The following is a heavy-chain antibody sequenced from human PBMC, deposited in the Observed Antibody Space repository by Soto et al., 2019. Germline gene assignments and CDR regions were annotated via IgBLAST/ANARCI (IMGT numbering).Heavy chain of an antibody. CDR2: ISYDGSNK. V-gene: IGHV3-30*18. J-gene: IGHJ6*03. D-gene: IGHD4-4*01. CDR3: AKGRSTVPPVDYYYYYMDV. CDR1: GFTFSSYG. Sequence: QVQLVESGGGVVQPGRSLRLSCAASGFTFSSYGMHWVRQAPGKGLEWVAVISYDGSNKYYADSVKGRFTISRDNSKNTLYLQLNSLRADDSAVYYCAKGRSTVPPVDYYYYYMDVWGKGTTVTVSS.